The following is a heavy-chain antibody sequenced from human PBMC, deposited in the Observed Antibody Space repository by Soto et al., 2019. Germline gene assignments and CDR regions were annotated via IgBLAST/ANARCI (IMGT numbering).Heavy chain of an antibody. V-gene: IGHV1-18*01. CDR2: ISGHNGNT. J-gene: IGHJ4*02. CDR3: ARDQSGRGVFDY. CDR1: GYTFHIYG. Sequence: QVQLVQSGAEVEEPGASVKVSCKASGYTFHIYGISWVRQAPGQGLEWMGWISGHNGNTNYAQKFQHRLIMTTDTSTSTAYMELRSLRSDDTAVYYCARDQSGRGVFDYWGQGTLVTVSS. D-gene: IGHD3-16*01.